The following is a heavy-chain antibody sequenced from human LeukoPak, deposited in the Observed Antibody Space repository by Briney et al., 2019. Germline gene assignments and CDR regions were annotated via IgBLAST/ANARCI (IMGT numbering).Heavy chain of an antibody. Sequence: GGSLRLSCAASGFTFSSCWMSWVRQAPGKGLEWVANIKQDGSEKYYVDSVKGRFTISRDNAKNSLYLQMNSLRAEDTAVYYCARGAVLRYFDWLYQDAFDIWGQGTMVTVSS. V-gene: IGHV3-7*01. CDR3: ARGAVLRYFDWLYQDAFDI. CDR2: IKQDGSEK. CDR1: GFTFSSCW. J-gene: IGHJ3*02. D-gene: IGHD3-9*01.